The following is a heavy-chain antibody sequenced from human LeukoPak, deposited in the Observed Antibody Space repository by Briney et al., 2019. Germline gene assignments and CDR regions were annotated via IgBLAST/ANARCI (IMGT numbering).Heavy chain of an antibody. CDR2: IKQDGSEK. CDR3: ARESSGWYYYYYGMDV. CDR1: GFTFSSCW. J-gene: IGHJ6*04. V-gene: IGHV3-7*03. D-gene: IGHD6-19*01. Sequence: GGSLRLSCAASGFTFSSCWMSWVRQAPGKGLEWVANIKQDGSEKYYVDSVKGRFTISRDNAKNSLYLQMNSLRAEDTAVYYCARESSGWYYYYYGMDVWGKGTTVTVSS.